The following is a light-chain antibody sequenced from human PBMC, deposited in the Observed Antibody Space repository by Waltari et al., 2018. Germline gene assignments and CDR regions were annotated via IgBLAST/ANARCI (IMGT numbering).Light chain of an antibody. J-gene: IGLJ3*02. Sequence: QSVLTQPASVSGSPGQTITISCTGTSSDGGDYYYGSWYQQHPGTAPKVLIYDVSKRPSGVSNRFSGSKSGNTAFLTISGLQPEDEADYYCNSYTDTTWVFGGGTKLTVL. V-gene: IGLV2-14*03. CDR2: DVS. CDR1: SSDGGDYYY. CDR3: NSYTDTTWV.